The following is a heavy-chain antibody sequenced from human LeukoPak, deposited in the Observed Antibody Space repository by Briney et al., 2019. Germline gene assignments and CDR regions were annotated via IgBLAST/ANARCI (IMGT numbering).Heavy chain of an antibody. CDR2: IYYSGST. Sequence: SETLSLTCTVSGGSISSYYWSWIRQPPGKGLEWIGYIYYSGSTNYNPSLKSRVTISVDTSENQFSLKLSSVTAADTAVYYCAREEIRSWFAPWAQGTLVTVSS. CDR3: AREEIRSWFAP. D-gene: IGHD5-24*01. CDR1: GGSISSYY. J-gene: IGHJ5*02. V-gene: IGHV4-59*01.